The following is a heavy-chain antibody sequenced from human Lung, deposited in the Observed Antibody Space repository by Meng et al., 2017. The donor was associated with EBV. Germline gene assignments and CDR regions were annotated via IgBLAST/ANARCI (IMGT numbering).Heavy chain of an antibody. Sequence: QVHLTQAGPGLVKPSQTLSPTCAISGDSVSRNRAAWNWIRQSPSRGLEWLGRTYYRSKWYNDYAVSVKSRITINPDTSKNQFSLQLNSVTPEDTAVYYCARDHSVWGFGELTPFYDPWGQGTLVTVSS. J-gene: IGHJ5*02. CDR2: TYYRSKWYN. V-gene: IGHV6-1*01. CDR3: ARDHSVWGFGELTPFYDP. CDR1: GDSVSRNRAA. D-gene: IGHD3-10*01.